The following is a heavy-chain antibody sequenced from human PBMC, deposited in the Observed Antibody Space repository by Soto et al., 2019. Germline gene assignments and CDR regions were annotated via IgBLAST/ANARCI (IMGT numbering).Heavy chain of an antibody. V-gene: IGHV3-23*01. CDR1: GFTFSSYA. D-gene: IGHD1-26*01. Sequence: EVQLLESGGGLVQPGGSLRLSCAASGFTFSSYAMRWVRQAPGKGLEWVSAISGSGGSTYYADSVKGRFTISRDNSKNTLYLQMNSLRAADTAVYYCASRGSGSYYDYWGKGTLVTVSS. CDR2: ISGSGGST. CDR3: ASRGSGSYYDY. J-gene: IGHJ4*02.